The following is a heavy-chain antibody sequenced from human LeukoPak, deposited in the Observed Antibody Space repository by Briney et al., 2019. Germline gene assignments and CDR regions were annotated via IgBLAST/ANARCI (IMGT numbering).Heavy chain of an antibody. CDR3: AKSPLVSGRFDY. D-gene: IGHD2-2*01. CDR1: GFTFSSYA. J-gene: IGHJ4*02. V-gene: IGHV3-23*01. CDR2: ISGSGGST. Sequence: GGSLRLSCAASGFTFSSYAMSWVRRAPGKGLEWVSAISGSGGSTYYADSVKGRFTISRDNSKNTLYLQMNSLRAEDTAVYYCAKSPLVSGRFDYWGQGTLVTVSS.